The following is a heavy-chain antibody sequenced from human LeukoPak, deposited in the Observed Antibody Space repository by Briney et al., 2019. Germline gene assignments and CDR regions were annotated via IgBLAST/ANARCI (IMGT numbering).Heavy chain of an antibody. CDR2: IIPILGIA. CDR3: ASGSSRDYYYYYMDV. J-gene: IGHJ6*03. V-gene: IGHV1-69*04. D-gene: IGHD2-2*01. CDR1: GGTFSSYA. Sequence: GASVKVSCKASGGTFSSYAISWVRQAPGQGLEWMGRIIPILGIANYAQKFQGRVTITADKSTSTAYMELRSLRSDDTAVYYCASGSSRDYYYYYMDVWGKGTTVTVSS.